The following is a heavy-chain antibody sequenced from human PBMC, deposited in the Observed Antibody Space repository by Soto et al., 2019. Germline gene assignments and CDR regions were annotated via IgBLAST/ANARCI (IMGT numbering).Heavy chain of an antibody. Sequence: EASVKVSCKASGGTFSSYAISWVRQAPGQGLEWMGGIIPIFGTANYAQKFQGRVTITADESTSTAYMELSSLRSEDTAVYYCARAGYYDILTGSSEYGMDVWGQGTTVTVSS. CDR2: IIPIFGTA. J-gene: IGHJ6*02. D-gene: IGHD3-9*01. V-gene: IGHV1-69*13. CDR1: GGTFSSYA. CDR3: ARAGYYDILTGSSEYGMDV.